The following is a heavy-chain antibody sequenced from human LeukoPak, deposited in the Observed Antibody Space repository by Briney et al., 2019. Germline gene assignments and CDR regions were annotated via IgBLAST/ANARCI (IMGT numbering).Heavy chain of an antibody. CDR2: IYYSGST. D-gene: IGHD1-14*01. J-gene: IGHJ4*02. CDR3: ARHRPYIPPVDY. Sequence: KPSETLSLTCTVSGDSISSSSYYWGWIRQPPGKGLEWIGSIYYSGSTYYNPSLKSRVTISVDTSKNQFSLKLSSVTAADTAVYYCARHRPYIPPVDYWGQGTLVTVSS. V-gene: IGHV4-39*01. CDR1: GDSISSSSYY.